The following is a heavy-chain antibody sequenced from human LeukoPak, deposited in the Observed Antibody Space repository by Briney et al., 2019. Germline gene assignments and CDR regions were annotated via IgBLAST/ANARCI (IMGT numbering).Heavy chain of an antibody. CDR1: GYTFTSYA. CDR3: ASPGGKHSSGKYYYYYGMDV. Sequence: ASVKVSCKASGYTFTSYAMNWVRQAPGQGLEWMGWINTNTGNPTYAQGFTGRFVFSLDTSVSTAYLQISSLKAEDTAVYYCASPGGKHSSGKYYYYYGMDVWGQGTTVTVS. D-gene: IGHD6-19*01. CDR2: INTNTGNP. V-gene: IGHV7-4-1*02. J-gene: IGHJ6*02.